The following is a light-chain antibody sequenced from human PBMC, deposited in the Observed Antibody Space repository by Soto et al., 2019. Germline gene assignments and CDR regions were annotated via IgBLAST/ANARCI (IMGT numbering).Light chain of an antibody. J-gene: IGKJ3*01. CDR1: PSLSSSF. CDR3: EHYGASPFT. CDR2: SAS. Sequence: EIVLTQSPGTLSLSPGERATLSCRASPSLSSSFLAWYQQKPGQAPRLLIYSASRRATGIPDRFSGSGSGTDFTLTISTLEPEDFAVYYCEHYGASPFTFGPGTKVDIK. V-gene: IGKV3-20*01.